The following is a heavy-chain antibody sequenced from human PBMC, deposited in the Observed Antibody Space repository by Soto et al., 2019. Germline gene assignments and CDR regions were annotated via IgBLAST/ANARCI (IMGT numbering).Heavy chain of an antibody. CDR2: ISEDGGKK. J-gene: IGHJ3*02. CDR3: AKPLGSGYADAFNM. V-gene: IGHV3-30*18. D-gene: IGHD3-3*01. Sequence: SLRLSCATSGFPFSDYYMSWIRQAPGKGLEWVALISEDGGKKYYADSVKGRFTISRDNSKDLLYLQMNSLRAEDTAVYYCAKPLGSGYADAFNMWGRGTMVTVSS. CDR1: GFPFSDYY.